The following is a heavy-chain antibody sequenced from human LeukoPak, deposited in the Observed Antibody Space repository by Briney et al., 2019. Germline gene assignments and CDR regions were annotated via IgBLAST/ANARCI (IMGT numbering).Heavy chain of an antibody. CDR3: AKAAHYGSGSYDDY. CDR1: GFTFSSYA. J-gene: IGHJ4*02. D-gene: IGHD3-10*01. CDR2: SSGSGGST. Sequence: PGGSLRLSCAASGFTFSSYAMSWVRQAPGKGLEWVSASSGSGGSTYYADSVKGRFTISRDNSKNTLYLQMNSLRAEDTAVYYCAKAAHYGSGSYDDYWGQGTLVTVSS. V-gene: IGHV3-23*01.